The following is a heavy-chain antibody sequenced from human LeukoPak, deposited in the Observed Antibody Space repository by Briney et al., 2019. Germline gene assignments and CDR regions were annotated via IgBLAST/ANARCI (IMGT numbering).Heavy chain of an antibody. CDR2: ISGSGGST. J-gene: IGHJ4*02. CDR1: GFTFSTYG. D-gene: IGHD3-10*01. Sequence: PGGSLRLSCAASGFTFSTYGMNWVRQAPGKGLEWVSAISGSGGSTYYADSVKGRFTISRDNSKNTLYLQMNSLRAEDTAVYYCAKVSYYYGSGDFDYWGQGTLVTVSS. V-gene: IGHV3-23*01. CDR3: AKVSYYYGSGDFDY.